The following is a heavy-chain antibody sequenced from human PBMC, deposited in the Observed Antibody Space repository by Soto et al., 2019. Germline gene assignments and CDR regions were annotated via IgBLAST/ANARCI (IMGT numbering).Heavy chain of an antibody. J-gene: IGHJ6*02. CDR1: GYTFTSYA. CDR3: ARGRAQQLGYYYGMDV. Sequence: ASVKVSCKASGYTFTSYAMHWVRQAPGQRLEWMGWINAGNGNTKYSQKFQGRDTITRDTSASTAYMELSSLRSEDTAVYYCARGRAQQLGYYYGMDVWGQGTTVTVSS. CDR2: INAGNGNT. D-gene: IGHD6-13*01. V-gene: IGHV1-3*01.